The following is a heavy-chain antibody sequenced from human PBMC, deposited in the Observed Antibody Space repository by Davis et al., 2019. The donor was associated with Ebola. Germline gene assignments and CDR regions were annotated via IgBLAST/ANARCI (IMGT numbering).Heavy chain of an antibody. CDR1: GFTFSSYA. CDR2: ISYDGSNK. D-gene: IGHD3-10*01. CDR3: AREHYYGSGSYFSQMVNWFDP. V-gene: IGHV3-30-3*01. Sequence: GESLKISCAASGFTFSSYAMHWVRQAPGKGLEWVAVISYDGSNKYYADSVKGRFTISRDNSKNTLYLQMNSLRSEDTAVYYCAREHYYGSGSYFSQMVNWFDPWGQGTLVTVSS. J-gene: IGHJ5*02.